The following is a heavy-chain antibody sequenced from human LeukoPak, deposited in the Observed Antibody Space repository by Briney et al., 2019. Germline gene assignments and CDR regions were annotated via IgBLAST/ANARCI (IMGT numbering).Heavy chain of an antibody. Sequence: ASVKVSCKASGYTFTGYYMHWVRQAPGQGLEWMGWINPNSGGTNYVQKFQGRVTMTRDTSISTAYMELSRLRSDDTAVYYCATDRAYCGGDCYPTVFDYWGQGTLVTVSS. D-gene: IGHD2-21*02. CDR2: INPNSGGT. CDR3: ATDRAYCGGDCYPTVFDY. V-gene: IGHV1-2*02. CDR1: GYTFTGYY. J-gene: IGHJ4*02.